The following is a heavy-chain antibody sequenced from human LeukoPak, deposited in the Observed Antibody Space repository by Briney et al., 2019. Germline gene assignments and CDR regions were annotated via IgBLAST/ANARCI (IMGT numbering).Heavy chain of an antibody. CDR3: ARDYVQDY. Sequence: SETLSLTCAVYGGSFSNYYWSWIRQPPGKGLEWIGYIYYSGSTNYNPSLKSRVTISVDTSKNQFSLKLSSVTAADTAVYYCARDYVQDYWGQGTLVTVSS. V-gene: IGHV4-59*01. CDR1: GGSFSNYY. D-gene: IGHD3-16*01. CDR2: IYYSGST. J-gene: IGHJ4*02.